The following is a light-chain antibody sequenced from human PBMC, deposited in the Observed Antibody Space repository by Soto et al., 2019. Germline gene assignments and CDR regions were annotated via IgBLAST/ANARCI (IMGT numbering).Light chain of an antibody. CDR1: QSITTW. V-gene: IGKV1-5*01. Sequence: DIQLTQSPSFLSASVGDRVTITCRASQSITTWLAWYQQKPGQAPNLLIYDASSLQSGVPPRFSGSGSGTEFTLTISSLQPDDFATYYCQQYNNYPWTFGQGTKVDIK. CDR2: DAS. J-gene: IGKJ1*01. CDR3: QQYNNYPWT.